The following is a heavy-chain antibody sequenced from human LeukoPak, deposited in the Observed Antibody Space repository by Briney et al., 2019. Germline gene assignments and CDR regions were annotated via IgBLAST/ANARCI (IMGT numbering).Heavy chain of an antibody. Sequence: GASVRVSCKASGYTXSNFGINGVRQAPGQGLEWMGWISGNNDNPNYGQKFQGRFTVTTDSSTNTAYMELRNLRLDDTAVYYCARDGTSTDDYWGQGTLVTVSS. CDR1: GYTXSNFG. J-gene: IGHJ4*02. CDR3: ARDGTSTDDY. D-gene: IGHD2-2*01. V-gene: IGHV1-18*01. CDR2: ISGNNDNP.